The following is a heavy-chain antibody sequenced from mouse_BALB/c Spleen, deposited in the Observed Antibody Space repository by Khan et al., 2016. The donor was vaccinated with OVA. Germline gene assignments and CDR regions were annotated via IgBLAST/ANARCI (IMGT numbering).Heavy chain of an antibody. V-gene: IGHV1S56*01. Sequence: VQGVESGPELVKPGASVRISCKASGYTFTSYYIYWVKQRPGQGLEWIGWIYPGNVNTKYNEKFKGKATLTADKSSSTAYMQLNSLTSEDSAVYFCAREGYYGNYRAWFAYWGQGTLVTVSA. CDR3: AREGYYGNYRAWFAY. CDR2: IYPGNVNT. D-gene: IGHD2-1*01. CDR1: GYTFTSYY. J-gene: IGHJ3*01.